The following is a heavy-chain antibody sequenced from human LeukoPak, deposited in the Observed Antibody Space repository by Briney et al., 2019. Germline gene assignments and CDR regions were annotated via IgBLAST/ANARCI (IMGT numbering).Heavy chain of an antibody. Sequence: SETLSLTCTVSGGAISSYYWSWIRQPPGKGLEWIGDIYYSGSTNYNPSLKSRVTISVDTSKNQFSLKLSSVTAADTAVYYCARVPYYYGSGSRPDYYYYYMDVWGKGTTVTISS. CDR3: ARVPYYYGSGSRPDYYYYYMDV. CDR1: GGAISSYY. J-gene: IGHJ6*03. V-gene: IGHV4-59*01. D-gene: IGHD3-10*01. CDR2: IYYSGST.